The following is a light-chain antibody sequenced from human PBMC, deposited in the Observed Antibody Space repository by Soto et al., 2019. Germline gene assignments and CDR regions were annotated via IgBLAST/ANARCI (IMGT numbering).Light chain of an antibody. Sequence: DIQMTQSPSAMSASIGDRVTTTCRASQGISTYLAWFQQRPGKVPKRLIYAASSLQSGVPSRFSGSGTGTEFTLTINSLQPEDFATYYCLQHNDYSLTFGGGTKVEIK. CDR2: AAS. CDR3: LQHNDYSLT. CDR1: QGISTY. J-gene: IGKJ4*01. V-gene: IGKV1-17*03.